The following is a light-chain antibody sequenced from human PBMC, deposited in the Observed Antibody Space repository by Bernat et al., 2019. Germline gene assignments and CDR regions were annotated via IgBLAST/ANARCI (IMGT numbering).Light chain of an antibody. CDR1: SGAVSKNYY. CDR3: VLYMGDGIWV. Sequence: QTVVTQEPSFSVSPGGTVTLTCGLRSGAVSKNYYPSWYQQTPVQAPRTLIYSTEARSSGVPDRFSGSILGNKAALTITGAQADDESDYYCVLYMGDGIWVFGGGTKLTVL. CDR2: STE. J-gene: IGLJ3*02. V-gene: IGLV8-61*01.